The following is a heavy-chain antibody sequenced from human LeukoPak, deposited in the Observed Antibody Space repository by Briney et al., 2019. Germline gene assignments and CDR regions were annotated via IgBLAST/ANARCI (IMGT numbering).Heavy chain of an antibody. J-gene: IGHJ4*02. V-gene: IGHV1-8*01. Sequence: ASVKVSCKASGYTFTSYDINWVRQATGQGLEWMGWMNPNSGNTGYAQKFQGRVTMTRNTSISTAYMELSSLRSEDTAVYYCAGYYDFWSGYYRSLVHYWGQGTLVTVSS. CDR3: AGYYDFWSGYYRSLVHY. CDR1: GYTFTSYD. D-gene: IGHD3-3*01. CDR2: MNPNSGNT.